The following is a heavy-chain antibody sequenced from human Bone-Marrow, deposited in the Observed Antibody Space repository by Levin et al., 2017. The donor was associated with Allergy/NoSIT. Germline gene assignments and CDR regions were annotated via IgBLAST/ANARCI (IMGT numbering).Heavy chain of an antibody. Sequence: GESLKISCAASRFTFGYYAMSWVRQAPGKGLEWVSAISSSGDMTYYADSVKGRFTISRDNSKNTLYLQMNSLRADDTALYYCAKGKQGGSLWHYFYYYGMDVWGQGTTVTVSS. D-gene: IGHD2-21*01. V-gene: IGHV3-23*01. CDR3: AKGKQGGSLWHYFYYYGMDV. CDR2: ISSSGDMT. J-gene: IGHJ6*02. CDR1: RFTFGYYA.